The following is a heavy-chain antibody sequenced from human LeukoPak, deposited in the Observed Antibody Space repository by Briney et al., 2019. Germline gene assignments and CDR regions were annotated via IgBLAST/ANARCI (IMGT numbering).Heavy chain of an antibody. J-gene: IGHJ4*02. CDR2: IYPADSDT. Sequence: GESLKISCKGSGYRFANYWIGWVRQMPGKGLEWMGIIYPADSDTRYSPSFQGQVTISADKSISTAYLQWSSLKASDTAMYYCARGDSAYFDLWGQGTLVTVSS. CDR3: ARGDSAYFDL. D-gene: IGHD3-22*01. V-gene: IGHV5-51*01. CDR1: GYRFANYW.